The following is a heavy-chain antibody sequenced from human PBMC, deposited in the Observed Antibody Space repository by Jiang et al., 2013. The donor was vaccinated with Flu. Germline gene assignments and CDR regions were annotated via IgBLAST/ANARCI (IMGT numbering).Heavy chain of an antibody. CDR2: IDPSDSYT. CDR3: ARLPGYSSSWEPLDY. D-gene: IGHD6-13*01. CDR1: GYSFTSYW. J-gene: IGHJ4*02. V-gene: IGHV5-10-1*01. Sequence: PGESLRISCKGSGYSFTSYWISWVRQMPGKGLEWMGRIDPSDSYTNYSPSFQGHVTISADKSISTAYLQWSSLKASDTAMYYCARLPGYSSSWEPLDYWGQGTLVTVSS.